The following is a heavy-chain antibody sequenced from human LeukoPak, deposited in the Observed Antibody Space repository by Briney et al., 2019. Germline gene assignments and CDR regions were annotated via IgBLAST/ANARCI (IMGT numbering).Heavy chain of an antibody. J-gene: IGHJ3*02. CDR3: ARGARITMIVVVIMWRHDDAFDI. CDR1: GYSISSGYY. Sequence: SETLSLTCTVSGYSISSGYYWGWIRQPPGKGLEWIGSIYHSGSTYYNPSLKSRVTISVDTSKNQFSLKLSSVTAADTAVYYCARGARITMIVVVIMWRHDDAFDIWGQGTMVTVSS. V-gene: IGHV4-38-2*02. CDR2: IYHSGST. D-gene: IGHD3-22*01.